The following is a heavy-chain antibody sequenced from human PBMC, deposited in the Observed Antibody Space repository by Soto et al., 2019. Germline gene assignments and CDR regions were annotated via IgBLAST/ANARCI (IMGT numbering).Heavy chain of an antibody. CDR3: ARGGVVVAAPSFNWFEP. Sequence: SETLSLTCTVSGGSISSYYWSWIRQPPGKGLEWIGYIYYSGSTNYNPSLKSRVTISVDSSKNHFSLKLSSVTAADTAVYYCARGGVVVAAPSFNWFEPWGQGTLVTVSS. CDR1: GGSISSYY. CDR2: IYYSGST. J-gene: IGHJ5*02. D-gene: IGHD2-15*01. V-gene: IGHV4-59*01.